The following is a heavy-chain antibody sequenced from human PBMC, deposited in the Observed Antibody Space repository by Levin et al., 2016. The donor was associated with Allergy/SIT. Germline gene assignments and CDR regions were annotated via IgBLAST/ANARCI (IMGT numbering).Heavy chain of an antibody. V-gene: IGHV3-30*18. D-gene: IGHD2-15*01. J-gene: IGHJ6*03. CDR2: ISYDGINK. CDR3: AKDVGYCSGGRCYPSYYFYYMDV. Sequence: GGSLRLSCAASGFTFRTYGLHWVRQAPGKGLEWVAAISYDGINKYYIDSVKGRFTISRDNSNNTLYLQMNSLRAEDTAVYYCAKDVGYCSGGRCYPSYYFYYMDVWGKGTTVTVSS. CDR1: GFTFRTYG.